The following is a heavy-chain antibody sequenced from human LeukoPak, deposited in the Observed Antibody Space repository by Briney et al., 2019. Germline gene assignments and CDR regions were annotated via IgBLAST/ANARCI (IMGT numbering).Heavy chain of an antibody. CDR3: ASGDLAVAGEGHFDY. CDR2: IYYSGST. V-gene: IGHV4-59*01. Sequence: SETLSLTCTVSGGSLSSYYWSWIRQPPGKGLEWIGYIYYSGSTNYNPSLKSRVTISVDTSKNQFSLKLSSVTAADTAVYYCASGDLAVAGEGHFDYWGQGTLVTVSS. D-gene: IGHD6-19*01. CDR1: GGSLSSYY. J-gene: IGHJ4*02.